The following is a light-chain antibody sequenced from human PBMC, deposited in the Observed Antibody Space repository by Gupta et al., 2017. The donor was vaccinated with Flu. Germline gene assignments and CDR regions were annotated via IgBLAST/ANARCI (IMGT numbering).Light chain of an antibody. CDR1: QDIRSD. CDR3: LQHHAYPLT. V-gene: IGKV1-17*02. Sequence: PSSLSASVGDTVTITCRASQDIRSDLGWYQQKPGKAPKRLIYAASTLQSGVPSTFSGSGSGTEFTLTNSNLQPEDFATYYCLQHHAYPLTFGQGTRLDIK. J-gene: IGKJ5*01. CDR2: AAS.